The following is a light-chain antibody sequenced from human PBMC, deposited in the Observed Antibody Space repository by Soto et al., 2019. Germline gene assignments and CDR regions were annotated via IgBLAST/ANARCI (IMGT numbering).Light chain of an antibody. CDR1: QSMGDS. CDR3: QQSYSNSYT. J-gene: IGKJ2*01. V-gene: IGKV1-39*01. CDR2: SAS. Sequence: DIQLTQSPSSLSASVGDRVTITCRASQSMGDSLNWYQQKSGQAPKLLIYSASNLESGVPSRFSGGGSGTDFTLTISSLQPEDFGTYFCQQSYSNSYTFGQGTTLEIK.